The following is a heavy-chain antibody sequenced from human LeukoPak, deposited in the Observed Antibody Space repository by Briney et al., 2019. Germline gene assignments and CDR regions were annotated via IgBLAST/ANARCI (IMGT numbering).Heavy chain of an antibody. V-gene: IGHV3-53*01. D-gene: IGHD1-26*01. CDR2: IYSGGST. CDR1: GFTVSSNY. J-gene: IGHJ5*02. Sequence: GGSLRLSCAASGFTVSSNYMSWVRQAPGKGLEWVSVIYSGGSTYYADSVKGRFTISRDNSKNTLYLQMNSLRAEDTAVYYCARRGSTRSYGYSFDPWGQGTLVTVSS. CDR3: ARRGSTRSYGYSFDP.